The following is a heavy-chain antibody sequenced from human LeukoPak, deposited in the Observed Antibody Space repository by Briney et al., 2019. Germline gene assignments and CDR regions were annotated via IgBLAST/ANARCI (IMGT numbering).Heavy chain of an antibody. CDR1: GFSFTSYA. CDR3: AKSRGSTPFDS. D-gene: IGHD2-15*01. Sequence: GGSLRLSCAASGFSFTSYAMSWVRQAPGKGLEWVSGINGGGDKTYYRDSVKGWITISRDNSKNTLYLQMNGLRAEDTAIYYCAKSRGSTPFDSWGQGTLVTVSS. V-gene: IGHV3-23*01. CDR2: INGGGDKT. J-gene: IGHJ4*02.